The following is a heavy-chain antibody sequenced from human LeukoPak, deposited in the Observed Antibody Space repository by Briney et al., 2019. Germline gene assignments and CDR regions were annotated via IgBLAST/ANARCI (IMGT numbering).Heavy chain of an antibody. V-gene: IGHV4-34*01. CDR1: GGSFSGYY. CDR2: INHSGST. J-gene: IGHJ4*02. Sequence: SETLSLTCAVYGGSFSGYYWSWIRQPPGKGLEWIGEINHSGSTNYNPSLKSRVTISVDTSKNQFSLKLSSVTAADTAVYYCARVLGNYVLIFDYWGQGTLVTVSS. CDR3: ARVLGNYVLIFDY. D-gene: IGHD1-7*01.